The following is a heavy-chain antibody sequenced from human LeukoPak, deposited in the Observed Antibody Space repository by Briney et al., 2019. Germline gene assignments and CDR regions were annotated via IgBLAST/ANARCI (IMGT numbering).Heavy chain of an antibody. V-gene: IGHV3-74*01. Sequence: GGSLRLSCAASGFTFSSYWMDWVRHAPGKGLVWVSRINSDGSSTSYADSVKGRFTISRDNAKNTLYLQMNSLRAEDTAVYYCARDGPRKGSYSYDAFDIWGQGTMVTVSS. CDR3: ARDGPRKGSYSYDAFDI. D-gene: IGHD3-10*01. J-gene: IGHJ3*02. CDR1: GFTFSSYW. CDR2: INSDGSST.